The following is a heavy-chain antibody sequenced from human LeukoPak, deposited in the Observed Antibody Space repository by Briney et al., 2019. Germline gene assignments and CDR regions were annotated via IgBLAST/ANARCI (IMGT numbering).Heavy chain of an antibody. CDR3: ARGSSTRVYYYYYMDV. D-gene: IGHD6-6*01. J-gene: IGHJ6*03. CDR2: INPYSGGT. Sequence: ASVKVSCKASGYTFTDYYMHWVRQAPGQGLEWMGWINPYSGGTNYEQKFQGRVTMTRDTSISTAYMEVSRVRTDDTAMYYCARGSSTRVYYYYYMDVWGKGTTVTVSS. V-gene: IGHV1-2*02. CDR1: GYTFTDYY.